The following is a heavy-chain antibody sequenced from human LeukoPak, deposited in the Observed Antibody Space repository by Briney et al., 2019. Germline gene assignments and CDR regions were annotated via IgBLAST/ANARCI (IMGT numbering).Heavy chain of an antibody. CDR2: MNPDGDGM. V-gene: IGHV3-7*01. CDR1: GFTFSRSW. J-gene: IGHJ4*02. CDR3: AAWTDRGYSY. D-gene: IGHD5-12*01. Sequence: PGGSLRLSCTASGFTFSRSWMNWIRQAPGKGLEWVANMNPDGDGMRFVDSVKGRFTMSRDNAQSSLHLQMNSLRVEDTAFYYCAAWTDRGYSYWGQGVLVTVSS.